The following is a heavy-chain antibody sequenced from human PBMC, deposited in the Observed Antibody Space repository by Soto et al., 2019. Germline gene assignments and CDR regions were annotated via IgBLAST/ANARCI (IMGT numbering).Heavy chain of an antibody. CDR2: IKSKTDGGTT. D-gene: IGHD2-2*01. CDR3: TTDLGSDQLLLLTNYYYYGMDV. V-gene: IGHV3-15*01. J-gene: IGHJ6*02. Sequence: KAGGSLRLSCAASGFTFSNAWMSWVRQAPGKGLEWVGRIKSKTDGGTTDYAAPVKGRFTISRDDSKNTLYLQMNSLKTEDTAVYYCTTDLGSDQLLLLTNYYYYGMDVWGQGTTVTVSS. CDR1: GFTFSNAW.